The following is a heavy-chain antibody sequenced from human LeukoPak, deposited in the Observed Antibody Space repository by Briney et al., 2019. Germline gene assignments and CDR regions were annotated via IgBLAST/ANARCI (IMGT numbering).Heavy chain of an antibody. CDR1: GYTLTDYY. CDR2: INPNSGGT. Sequence: GASVKVSCKASGYTLTDYYMHWVRQARGEGLERMGRINPNSGGTNYAQKFQGRVTMTRDTSISTVYMELSRLRSDDKAVYYCARVGYYESSGYYEYWGQGTLVTVSS. CDR3: ARVGYYESSGYYEY. J-gene: IGHJ4*02. D-gene: IGHD3-22*01. V-gene: IGHV1-2*06.